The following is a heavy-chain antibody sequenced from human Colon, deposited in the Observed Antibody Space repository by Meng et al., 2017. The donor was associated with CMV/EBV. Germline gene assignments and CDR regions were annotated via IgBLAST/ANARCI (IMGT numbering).Heavy chain of an antibody. CDR3: ARDQFQRYMEV. V-gene: IGHV1-69*04. J-gene: IGHJ4*02. Sequence: SVKVSCKASGNTFSSYTISWVRQAPGQGLEWLGRIIPMLNIIVYAENFQGRVTITADKSTDTAYMEMRSLTSDDTAVYYCARDQFQRYMEVWGQGIMVTVSS. D-gene: IGHD5-12*01. CDR1: GNTFSSYT. CDR2: IIPMLNII.